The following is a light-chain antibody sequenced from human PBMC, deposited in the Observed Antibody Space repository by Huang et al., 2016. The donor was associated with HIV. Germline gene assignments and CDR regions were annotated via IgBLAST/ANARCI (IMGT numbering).Light chain of an antibody. CDR3: QQFKNYPLT. J-gene: IGKJ4*01. Sequence: AIQLTQSPSFLSASVGDRVTITCRASQDIHDALAWYQQKPGKPPKVLIYDASSLESVVPSRFSGSGSGADFTLTISSLQPEDFATYYCQQFKNYPLTFGGGTKVEVK. CDR1: QDIHDA. CDR2: DAS. V-gene: IGKV1D-13*01.